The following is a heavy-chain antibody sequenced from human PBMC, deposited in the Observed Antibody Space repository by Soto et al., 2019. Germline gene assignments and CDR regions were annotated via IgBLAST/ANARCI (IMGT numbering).Heavy chain of an antibody. J-gene: IGHJ6*02. CDR2: INPNSGGT. V-gene: IGHV1-2*04. D-gene: IGHD6-13*01. Sequence: ASVKVSCKASGYTFTGYYMHWVRQAPGQGLEWMGWINPNSGGTNYAQKFQGWVTMTRDTSISTAYMELSRLRSDDTAVYYCAREGLGGNSWHYYYYGMDAWGQGTTVTVSS. CDR3: AREGLGGNSWHYYYYGMDA. CDR1: GYTFTGYY.